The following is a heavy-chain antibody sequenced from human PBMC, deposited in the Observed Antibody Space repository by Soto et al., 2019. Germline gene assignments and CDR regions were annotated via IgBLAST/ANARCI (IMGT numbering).Heavy chain of an antibody. J-gene: IGHJ4*02. D-gene: IGHD1-1*01. CDR1: GGSFSGYY. CDR3: ARGKNVTFDY. V-gene: IGHV4-34*01. Sequence: QVQLQQWGAGLLKPSETLSLTCAVYGGSFSGYYWSWIRQPPGKGLEWIGKINHSGSTNYNPSLKSRVTISVDTSKNQFSLKLSSVTAADTAVYYCARGKNVTFDYWGQGTLVTVSS. CDR2: INHSGST.